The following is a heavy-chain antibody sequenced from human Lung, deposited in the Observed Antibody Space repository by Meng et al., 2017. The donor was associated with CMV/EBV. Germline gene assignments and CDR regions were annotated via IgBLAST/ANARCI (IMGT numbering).Heavy chain of an antibody. V-gene: IGHV3-30*04. CDR2: ISYDGSTK. CDR1: GFTFSSYA. D-gene: IGHD2/OR15-2a*01. CDR3: ARPFYDCFFYGMDV. Sequence: SXKISXTASGFTFSSYAMHWVRQAPGKGLEWVAFISYDGSTKYYADSVKGRFTISRDNSQNTLYLQMKSLRAEDTAVYYCARPFYDCFFYGMDVWGQGXTVTVSS. J-gene: IGHJ6*02.